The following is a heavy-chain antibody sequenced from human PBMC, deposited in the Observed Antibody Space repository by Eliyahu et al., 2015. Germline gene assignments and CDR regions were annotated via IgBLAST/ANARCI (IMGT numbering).Heavy chain of an antibody. V-gene: IGHV3-30*18. CDR1: GFTFXDFA. CDR2: ISYDETHR. Sequence: VQLVESGGGVVQPGRSLRXSCVVSGFTFXDFAIHWVRQSAGKGLGWVAVISYDETHRYYADSVKGRFTISRDNSKSTLYLEMNSLRTEDTAVYYCAKDARFSGSYISVDYWGQGTLVTVSS. D-gene: IGHD1-26*01. J-gene: IGHJ4*02. CDR3: AKDARFSGSYISVDY.